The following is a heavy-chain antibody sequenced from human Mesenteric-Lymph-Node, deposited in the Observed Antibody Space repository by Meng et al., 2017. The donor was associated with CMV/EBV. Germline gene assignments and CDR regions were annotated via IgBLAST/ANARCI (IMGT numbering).Heavy chain of an antibody. V-gene: IGHV3-30*03. J-gene: IGHJ4*02. Sequence: GESLKISCAASGFTFSSYWMHWVRQAPGKGLEWVAVISYDGSNKYYADSVKGRFTISRDNSKNTLYLQMNSLRAEDTAVYYCARDLYWGQGTLVTVSS. CDR3: ARDLY. CDR1: GFTFSSYW. CDR2: ISYDGSNK.